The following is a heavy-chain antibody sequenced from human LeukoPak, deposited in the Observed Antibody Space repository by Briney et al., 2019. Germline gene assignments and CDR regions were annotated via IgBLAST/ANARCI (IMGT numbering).Heavy chain of an antibody. D-gene: IGHD6-13*01. Sequence: PGGSLRLSCAASGFTFSRYAMNWVRQAPGKGLEWVSGISWDSAAIGYADSVRGRFTLSRDNAKNSLFLQMSSLRVEDTALYYCTKRARMGIAAAGDGFHIWGQGTMVTVSS. CDR1: GFTFSRYA. V-gene: IGHV3-9*01. J-gene: IGHJ3*02. CDR2: ISWDSAAI. CDR3: TKRARMGIAAAGDGFHI.